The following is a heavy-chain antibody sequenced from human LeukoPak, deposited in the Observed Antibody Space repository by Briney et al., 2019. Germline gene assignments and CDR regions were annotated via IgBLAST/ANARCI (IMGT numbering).Heavy chain of an antibody. J-gene: IGHJ4*02. Sequence: GASVKVSCKASGFTFSSYWMSWVRQAPGKGLEWVANIKQDGSGKYYVDSVKGRFTISRDNAKNSLYLQMNSLRAEDTAVYYCARSSSGDYWGQGTLVTVSS. CDR2: IKQDGSGK. CDR1: GFTFSSYW. CDR3: ARSSSGDY. V-gene: IGHV3-7*01.